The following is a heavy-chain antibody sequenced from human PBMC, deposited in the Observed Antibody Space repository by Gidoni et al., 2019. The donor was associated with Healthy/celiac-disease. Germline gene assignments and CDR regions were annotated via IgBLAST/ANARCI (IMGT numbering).Heavy chain of an antibody. CDR3: ASNYYYGSGSYLTLSYYYYGMDV. J-gene: IGHJ6*02. D-gene: IGHD3-10*01. CDR1: GFTFSSYW. V-gene: IGHV3-74*01. Sequence: EVQLVESGGGLVQPGGSLRLSCAASGFTFSSYWMPWVRQAPGKGLVWVSRINSDGSSTSYADSVKGRFTISRDNAKNTLYLQMNSLRAEDTAVYYCASNYYYGSGSYLTLSYYYYGMDVWGQGTTVTVSS. CDR2: INSDGSST.